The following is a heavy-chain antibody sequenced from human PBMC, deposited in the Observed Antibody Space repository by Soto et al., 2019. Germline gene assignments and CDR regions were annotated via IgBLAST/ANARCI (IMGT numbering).Heavy chain of an antibody. J-gene: IGHJ5*02. CDR1: GGSISSSSYY. Sequence: PSETLSLTCTVSGGSISSSSYYWGWIRQPPGKGLEWIGSIYYSGSTYYNPSLKSRVTISVDTSKNQFSLKLSSVTAADTAVYYCARQILETGITMIVVVITTDNWFDPWGQGTLVTVSS. CDR3: ARQILETGITMIVVVITTDNWFDP. V-gene: IGHV4-39*01. D-gene: IGHD3-22*01. CDR2: IYYSGST.